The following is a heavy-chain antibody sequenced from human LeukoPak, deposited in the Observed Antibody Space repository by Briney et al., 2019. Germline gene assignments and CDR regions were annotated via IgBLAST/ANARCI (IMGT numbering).Heavy chain of an antibody. D-gene: IGHD5-18*01. J-gene: IGHJ4*02. CDR3: ARGGYSWRYYFDY. CDR1: GFTFSSYW. CDR2: INSDGSST. V-gene: IGHV3-74*01. Sequence: GGSLRLSCAASGFTFSSYWMHWVRQAPGKGLVWVSRINSDGSSTSYADSVKGRFTISRDNAKNTLYLQMNSLRAEDTAVYYCARGGYSWRYYFDYWGQGTLVTASS.